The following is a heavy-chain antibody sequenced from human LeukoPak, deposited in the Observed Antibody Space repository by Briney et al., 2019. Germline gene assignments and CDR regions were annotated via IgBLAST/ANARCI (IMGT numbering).Heavy chain of an antibody. J-gene: IGHJ4*02. CDR1: GGPFSGYY. Sequence: SETLSLTCAVYGGPFSGYYWSWIRQPPGKGLEWIGEINHSGSTNYNPSLKSRVTISGDTSKNQFSLKLSSVTAAATAVYYYARAVDTPMVIGYWGQGTLVTVSS. CDR3: ARAVDTPMVIGY. CDR2: INHSGST. V-gene: IGHV4-34*01. D-gene: IGHD5-18*01.